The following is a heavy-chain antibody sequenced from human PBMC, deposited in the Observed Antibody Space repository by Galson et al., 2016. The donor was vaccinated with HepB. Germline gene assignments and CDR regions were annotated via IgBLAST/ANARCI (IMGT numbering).Heavy chain of an antibody. V-gene: IGHV4-39*07. CDR1: GGSINSSSYY. CDR2: IYYSGST. Sequence: SETLSLTCTVSGGSINSSSYYWGWIRQPPGKGLEWIGSIYYSGSTFCNPSLKSRVTISVDTSKNQFSLKLSSVTAADTAVYYCARVSQLYDFWSGSKGGWFDPWGQGTLVTVSS. CDR3: ARVSQLYDFWSGSKGGWFDP. D-gene: IGHD3-3*01. J-gene: IGHJ5*02.